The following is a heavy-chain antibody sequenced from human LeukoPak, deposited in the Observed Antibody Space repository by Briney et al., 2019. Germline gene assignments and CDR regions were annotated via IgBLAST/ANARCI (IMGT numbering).Heavy chain of an antibody. J-gene: IGHJ4*02. CDR2: INTDGSNT. V-gene: IGHV3-74*01. D-gene: IGHD3-3*01. CDR1: GFTFINYW. CDR3: VRLLDRDY. Sequence: PGGSLSLSCAASGFTFINYWMYWVRHAPGKGLVWVSRINTDGSNTDYADSVKGRFTISRDNAKNTLYLQMSSLRAEDTAVYYCVRLLDRDYWGQRTVVTVSS.